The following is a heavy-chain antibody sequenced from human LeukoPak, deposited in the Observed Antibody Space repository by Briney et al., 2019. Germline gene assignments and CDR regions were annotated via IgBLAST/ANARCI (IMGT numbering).Heavy chain of an antibody. CDR1: GYTFTGYY. CDR2: INPNSGGT. Sequence: ASVKVSCKASGYTFTGYYMHWVRQAPGQGLEWMGWINPNSGGTNYAQKFQGRVTMTRDTSISTAYMELSRLRSDDTAVYYCARARDNSMSYYYMDVWGKGTTVTVSS. CDR3: ARARDNSMSYYYMDV. J-gene: IGHJ6*03. D-gene: IGHD2/OR15-2a*01. V-gene: IGHV1-2*02.